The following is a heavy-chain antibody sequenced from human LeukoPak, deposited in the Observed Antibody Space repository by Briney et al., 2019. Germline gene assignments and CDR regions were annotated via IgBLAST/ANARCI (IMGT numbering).Heavy chain of an antibody. J-gene: IGHJ4*02. D-gene: IGHD3-22*01. CDR3: ARRRASMIAAHFDY. V-gene: IGHV1-46*01. CDR1: GYTFTSYG. Sequence: ASVKVSCKASGYTFTSYGISWVRQAPGQGLEWMGIINPSGGSTSYAQKFQGRVTMTRDTSTSTVYMELSSLRSEDMAVYYCARRRASMIAAHFDYWGQGTLVTVSS. CDR2: INPSGGST.